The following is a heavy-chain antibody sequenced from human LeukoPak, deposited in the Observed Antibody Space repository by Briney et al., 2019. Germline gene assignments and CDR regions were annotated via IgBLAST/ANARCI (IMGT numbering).Heavy chain of an antibody. D-gene: IGHD2/OR15-2a*01. CDR1: GFTFSDYY. Sequence: PGGSLRLSCAASGFTFSDYYMSWIRQAPGKGLEWVSYISSSGTTIYYADSVKGRFTISRGNAKNSLYLQMNSLRAEDTAVYYCARHKGTTPIIDYWGQGTLVTVSS. CDR3: ARHKGTTPIIDY. V-gene: IGHV3-11*04. CDR2: ISSSGTTI. J-gene: IGHJ4*02.